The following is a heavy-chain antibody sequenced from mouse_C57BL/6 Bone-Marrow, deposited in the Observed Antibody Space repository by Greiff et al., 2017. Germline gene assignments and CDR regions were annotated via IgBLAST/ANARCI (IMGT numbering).Heavy chain of an antibody. V-gene: IGHV1-7*01. D-gene: IGHD1-1*01. CDR2: INPSSGYT. CDR1: GYTFTSYW. CDR3: AINYGSRSYYAMDY. Sequence: QVQLKQSGAELAKPGASVKLSCKASGYTFTSYWMHWVKQRPGQGLEWIGYINPSSGYTKYNQKFKDKATLTADKSSSTAYMQLSRLTYEDSAVYYCAINYGSRSYYAMDYWGQGTSGTVSS. J-gene: IGHJ4*01.